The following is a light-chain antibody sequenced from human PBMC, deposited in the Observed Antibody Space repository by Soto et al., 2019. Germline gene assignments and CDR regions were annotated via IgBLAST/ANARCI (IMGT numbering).Light chain of an antibody. V-gene: IGKV3-11*01. J-gene: IGKJ5*01. CDR1: QSVGSY. CDR3: QQRYSWPVT. CDR2: DAS. Sequence: ETVLTQSPVTLSLSPGERATLSCRASQSVGSYLAWYQQKPGQAPRPLIYDASSRAPGVPARFSGSGSGTDFTLTISSLEPEDFAVYYCQQRYSWPVTFGQGTRLEIK.